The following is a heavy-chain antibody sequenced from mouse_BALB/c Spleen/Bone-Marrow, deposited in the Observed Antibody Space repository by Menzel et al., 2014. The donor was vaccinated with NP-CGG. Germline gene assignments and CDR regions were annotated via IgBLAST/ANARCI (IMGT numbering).Heavy chain of an antibody. CDR2: IHPNSGNT. CDR1: GYTFTSSW. Sequence: QVQLQQSGSVLVRPGASVKLSCKTSGYTFTSSWIHWAKQRPGQGLEWIGEIHPNSGNTNYNEKFKDKATLTVDKSSSTAYMELRSLTSEDSAVYYCGSGSDYYAVDCWGQGTSVTVSS. V-gene: IGHV1S130*01. D-gene: IGHD6-1*01. CDR3: GSGSDYYAVDC. J-gene: IGHJ4*01.